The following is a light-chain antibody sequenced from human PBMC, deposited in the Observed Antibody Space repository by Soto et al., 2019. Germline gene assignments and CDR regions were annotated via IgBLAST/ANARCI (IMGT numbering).Light chain of an antibody. CDR2: GAS. J-gene: IGKJ4*01. Sequence: EIVMTQSPATLSVSPGERATLSCRASQSVSSNLAWYQQKPGQAPRLLIYGASTRATGIPARFSGSGSGTEFTLTISSLQSEDFAGYDCLQYNNWPPLTFGGGTKVEIK. CDR1: QSVSSN. V-gene: IGKV3-15*01. CDR3: LQYNNWPPLT.